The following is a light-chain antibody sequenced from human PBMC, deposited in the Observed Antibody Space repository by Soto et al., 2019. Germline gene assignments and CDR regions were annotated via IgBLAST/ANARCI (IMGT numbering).Light chain of an antibody. CDR2: GAS. CDR3: QQYNNWPSYT. J-gene: IGKJ2*01. V-gene: IGKV3-15*01. Sequence: EIVMTQSPATLSVSPGERATLSCRASQSVSSNFAWYQQKPGQAPRLLIYGASTRATGIPARFSGSGSGTEFTLTISSLQSEDFAVYYCQQYNNWPSYTVCQGTKLEIK. CDR1: QSVSSN.